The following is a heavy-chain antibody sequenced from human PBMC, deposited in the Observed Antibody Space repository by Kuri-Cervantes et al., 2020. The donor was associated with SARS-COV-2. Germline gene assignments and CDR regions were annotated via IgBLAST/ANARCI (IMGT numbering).Heavy chain of an antibody. J-gene: IGHJ4*02. CDR3: AKEGAYCGGDCYSLGFDY. CDR1: GFTFNNYA. V-gene: IGHV3-23*01. D-gene: IGHD2-21*02. CDR2: ISGSGAST. Sequence: GGSLRLSCAASGFTFNNYAMSWVRQAPGKGLEWVSTISGSGASTYYADSVKGRFTISRDNSKNTLYLQMNSLRAEDTAVYYCAKEGAYCGGDCYSLGFDYWGQGTLVTVSS.